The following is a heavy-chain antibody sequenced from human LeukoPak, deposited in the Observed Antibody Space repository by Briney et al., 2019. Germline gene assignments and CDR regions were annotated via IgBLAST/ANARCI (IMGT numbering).Heavy chain of an antibody. CDR3: AREAGSGWSFDY. V-gene: IGHV3-11*01. J-gene: IGHJ4*02. D-gene: IGHD6-19*01. Sequence: TGGSLRLSCAASGSTFSDYYMSWIRQAPGKGLEWVSYISSSGSTIYYADSVKGRFTISRDNAKNSLYLQMNSLRAEDTAVYYCAREAGSGWSFDYWGQGTLVTVSS. CDR2: ISSSGSTI. CDR1: GSTFSDYY.